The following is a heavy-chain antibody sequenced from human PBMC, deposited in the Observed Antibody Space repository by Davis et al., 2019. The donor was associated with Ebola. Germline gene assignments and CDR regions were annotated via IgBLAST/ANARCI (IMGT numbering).Heavy chain of an antibody. V-gene: IGHV1-69*13. D-gene: IGHD2/OR15-2a*01. CDR1: GGTFSSYA. CDR2: IIPIFGTA. J-gene: IGHJ6*02. Sequence: AASVKVSCKASGGTFSSYAISWVRQAPGQGLEWMGGIIPIFGTANYAQKFQGRVTITADESTSTAYMELSSLRSEDTAVYYCASRIPSEYYGMDVWGQGTTVTVSS. CDR3: ASRIPSEYYGMDV.